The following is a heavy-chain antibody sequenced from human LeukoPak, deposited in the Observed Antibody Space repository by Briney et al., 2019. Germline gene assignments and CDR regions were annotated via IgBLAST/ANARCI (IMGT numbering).Heavy chain of an antibody. J-gene: IGHJ5*02. CDR3: ARQGGSPDWFDP. CDR2: LYYTGSA. V-gene: IGHV4-39*01. Sequence: SETLSLTCTVSGGSIISAAYYWAWIRQSPGKGLEWIGGLYYTGSAYHNPSLKSRVTIFVDTSKKQFSLKLTSVTAGDTAVYYCARQGGSPDWFDPWGQGTLVTVSS. D-gene: IGHD1-26*01. CDR1: GGSIISAAYY.